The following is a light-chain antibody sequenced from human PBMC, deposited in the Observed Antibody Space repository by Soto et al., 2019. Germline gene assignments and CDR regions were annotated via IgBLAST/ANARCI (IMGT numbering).Light chain of an antibody. CDR1: SSNIGNNL. Sequence: QSVLTQPPSVSAAPGQTVTISCSGSSSNIGNNLVSWYQQLPGAAPKVLIYDNNKRPSGIPARFSGSKSGTSATLGITGLQTGDEADYYCGTWDTSLTAYVFGTGTKLTVL. CDR3: GTWDTSLTAYV. J-gene: IGLJ1*01. CDR2: DNN. V-gene: IGLV1-51*01.